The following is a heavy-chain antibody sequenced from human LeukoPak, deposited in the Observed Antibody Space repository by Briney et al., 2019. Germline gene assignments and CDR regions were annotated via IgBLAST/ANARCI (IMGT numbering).Heavy chain of an antibody. Sequence: SETLSLTCTVSGGSISTYYWNWIRQPPGKGLEWIGYIYYSGTTNYNPSLKSRVSMSVDTSKNQFSLKLSSVTAADTAVYYCARDKGTSYLSSFDYWGQGTLVTVSS. J-gene: IGHJ4*02. CDR2: IYYSGTT. D-gene: IGHD6-6*01. CDR3: ARDKGTSYLSSFDY. CDR1: GGSISTYY. V-gene: IGHV4-59*01.